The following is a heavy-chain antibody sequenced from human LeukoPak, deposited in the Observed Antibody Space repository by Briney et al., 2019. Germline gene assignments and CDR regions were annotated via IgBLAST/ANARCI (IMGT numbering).Heavy chain of an antibody. J-gene: IGHJ4*02. CDR2: ISGSGGST. V-gene: IGHV3-23*01. Sequence: PGGSLRLSCAASGFTFSSYAMSWVRQAPGKGLEWVSAISGSGGSTYYADSVKGRFTISRDNSKNTLYLQMNSLRAEDTAVYYCAKDTSYAFWSGISPGDYWGQGTLVTVSS. CDR3: AKDTSYAFWSGISPGDY. CDR1: GFTFSSYA. D-gene: IGHD3-3*01.